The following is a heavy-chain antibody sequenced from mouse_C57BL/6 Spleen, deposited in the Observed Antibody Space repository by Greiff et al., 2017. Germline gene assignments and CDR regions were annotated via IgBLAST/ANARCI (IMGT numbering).Heavy chain of an antibody. D-gene: IGHD1-1*01. J-gene: IGHJ4*01. CDR3: ARDYRPPTEGAMDY. CDR2: ISDGGSYT. Sequence: EVHLVESGGGLVKPGGSLKLSCAASGFTFSSYAMSWVRQTPEKRLEWVATISDGGSYTYYPDNVKGRFTISRDNAKNNLYLQMSPLKSEDTAMYYCARDYRPPTEGAMDYWGQGTSVTVSS. CDR1: GFTFSSYA. V-gene: IGHV5-4*01.